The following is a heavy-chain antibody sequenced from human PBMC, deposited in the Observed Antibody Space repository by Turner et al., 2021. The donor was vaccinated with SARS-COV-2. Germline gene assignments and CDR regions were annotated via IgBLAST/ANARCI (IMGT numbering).Heavy chain of an antibody. J-gene: IGHJ5*02. CDR3: LSVDDPRFNSDWGWFDP. V-gene: IGHV3-23*01. CDR1: GIPFSQYA. CDR2: FSGNVVYT. D-gene: IGHD7-27*01. Sequence: EVQFLEYGGGLVEPGGSLRIYCGASGIPFSQYAMGWVRQAPGKGLEYLARFSGNVVYTFYAGSVGCLFTIYRDNPKNTLYLEINGLRPGYTAVYYCLSVDDPRFNSDWGWFDPWGQGTLVTVSS.